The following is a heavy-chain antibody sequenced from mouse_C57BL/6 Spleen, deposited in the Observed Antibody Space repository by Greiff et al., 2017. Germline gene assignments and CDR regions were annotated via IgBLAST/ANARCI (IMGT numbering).Heavy chain of an antibody. Sequence: QVQLQQPGAELVKPGASVKLSCKASGYTFTSYWMHWVKQRPGQGLEWIGMIHPNSGSTNYNEKFKSKATLTEDTSSSTAYMQLSSLTSEDSAVXYCASDGDYYDYERFAYWGQGTLVTVSA. D-gene: IGHD2-4*01. J-gene: IGHJ3*01. CDR1: GYTFTSYW. CDR2: IHPNSGST. CDR3: ASDGDYYDYERFAY. V-gene: IGHV1-64*01.